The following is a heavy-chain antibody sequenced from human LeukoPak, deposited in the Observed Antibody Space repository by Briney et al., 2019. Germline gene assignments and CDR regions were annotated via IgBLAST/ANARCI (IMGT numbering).Heavy chain of an antibody. CDR1: GGSISSGGYS. CDR2: IYHSGST. J-gene: IGHJ4*02. Sequence: SETLSLTCAVSGGSISSGGYSWSWLRQPPGTGLEWLGYIYHSGSTYYNPSLKSRVTISVDRSKNQFSLKLSSVTAADTAVYYCARGLRQTYYYDSSGYCLDYWGQGTLVTVSS. D-gene: IGHD3-22*01. CDR3: ARGLRQTYYYDSSGYCLDY. V-gene: IGHV4-30-2*01.